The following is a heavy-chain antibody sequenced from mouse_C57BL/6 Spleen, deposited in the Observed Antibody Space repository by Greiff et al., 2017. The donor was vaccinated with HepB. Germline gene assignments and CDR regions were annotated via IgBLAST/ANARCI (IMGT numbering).Heavy chain of an antibody. Sequence: QVQLQQPGAELVRPGTSVKLSCKASGYTFTSYWMHWVKQRPGQGLEWIGVIDPSDSYTNYNQKFKGKATLTVDTSSSTAYMQLSSLTSEDSAVYYCARGYYGSSTGCFDVWGTGTTVTVSS. CDR2: IDPSDSYT. D-gene: IGHD1-1*01. CDR3: ARGYYGSSTGCFDV. V-gene: IGHV1-59*01. CDR1: GYTFTSYW. J-gene: IGHJ1*03.